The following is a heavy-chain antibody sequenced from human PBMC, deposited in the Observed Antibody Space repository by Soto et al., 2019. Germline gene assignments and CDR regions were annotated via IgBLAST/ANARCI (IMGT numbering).Heavy chain of an antibody. Sequence: ASVKVSGKASGYTFTGYYMHWVRQAPGQGLEWMGWINPNSGGTNYAQKFQGRDTMTRDTSISTAYMELSTLRSDDTAVYYFARARITMIEGDYWGQGTLGTFCS. V-gene: IGHV1-2*02. CDR1: GYTFTGYY. J-gene: IGHJ4*02. CDR2: INPNSGGT. CDR3: ARARITMIEGDY. D-gene: IGHD3-22*01.